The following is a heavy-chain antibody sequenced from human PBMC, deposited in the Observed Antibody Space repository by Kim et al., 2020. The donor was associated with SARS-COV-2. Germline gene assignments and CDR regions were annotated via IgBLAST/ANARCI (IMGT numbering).Heavy chain of an antibody. D-gene: IGHD3-3*01. CDR3: AKGVEDEDNFWNWFDP. Sequence: GGSLRLSCAASGFTFRNYAMVWVRQAPGKGLEWVSATNGGGGSTHYADSVKGRFTSSRDNSENTLYLQMHSLRAEDTAVYYCAKGVEDEDNFWNWFDPWGQGTLVTVSS. CDR1: GFTFRNYA. J-gene: IGHJ5*02. V-gene: IGHV3-23*01. CDR2: TNGGGGST.